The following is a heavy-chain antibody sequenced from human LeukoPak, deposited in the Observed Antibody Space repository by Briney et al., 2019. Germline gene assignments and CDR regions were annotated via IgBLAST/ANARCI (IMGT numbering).Heavy chain of an antibody. D-gene: IGHD6-19*01. J-gene: IGHJ5*02. V-gene: IGHV4-59*01. CDR3: ARDLAVAGRASNWFDP. Sequence: SETLSLTCTVSGGSISSYYWSWIRQPPGKGLEWIGYIYYSGSTNYNPSLKSRVTISVDTSKNQFSLKLSSVTAADTAVYYCARDLAVAGRASNWFDPWGQGTLVTVSS. CDR2: IYYSGST. CDR1: GGSISSYY.